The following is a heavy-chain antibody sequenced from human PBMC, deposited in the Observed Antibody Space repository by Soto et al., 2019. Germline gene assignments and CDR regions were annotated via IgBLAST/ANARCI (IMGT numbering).Heavy chain of an antibody. Sequence: EVQLLESGGGLVQPGGSLRLSCAASGFAFSSYAMSWVRQAPGKGVVWVSSISGSTSVTYYVDAVKGRCTISRDNSNNTLYLHMNSLRAEDTAVYYWAKDRGIISPFNYWGQGALVTVSS. CDR2: ISGSTSVT. J-gene: IGHJ4*02. CDR1: GFAFSSYA. D-gene: IGHD3-10*01. CDR3: AKDRGIISPFNY. V-gene: IGHV3-23*01.